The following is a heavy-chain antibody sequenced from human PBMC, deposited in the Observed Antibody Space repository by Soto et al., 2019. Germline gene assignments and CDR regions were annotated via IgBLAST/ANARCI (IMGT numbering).Heavy chain of an antibody. D-gene: IGHD4-17*01. CDR3: AKLLYADGGPFDY. J-gene: IGHJ4*02. Sequence: DVQLLESGGGLVQPGGSLRLSCAASGFTFSSYAMSWVRQAPGKGLEWVSAISGSGGSTYYADSVKGRFTISRDNSKNTLYLQMNCLRAEDTAVYYCAKLLYADGGPFDYWGQGTLVTVSS. V-gene: IGHV3-23*01. CDR2: ISGSGGST. CDR1: GFTFSSYA.